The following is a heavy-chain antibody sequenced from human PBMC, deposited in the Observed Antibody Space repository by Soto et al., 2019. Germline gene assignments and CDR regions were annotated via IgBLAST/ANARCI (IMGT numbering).Heavy chain of an antibody. CDR3: ARGVGSSPPRY. CDR2: IYDSGSP. J-gene: IGHJ4*02. V-gene: IGHV4-59*01. D-gene: IGHD1-26*01. Sequence: QVQLQESGPGQVKPSETLSLKCTISGGSISVYYWSWIRQPPGQALEWIGYIYDSGSPYYNPSLRSRVIISADTSTNHISLELTSATAADTAGYYCARGVGSSPPRYWGRGTLVTVSS. CDR1: GGSISVYY.